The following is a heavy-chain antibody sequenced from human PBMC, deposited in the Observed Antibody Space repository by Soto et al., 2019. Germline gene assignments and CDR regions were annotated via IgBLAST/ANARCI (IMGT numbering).Heavy chain of an antibody. J-gene: IGHJ6*03. CDR1: GLPFSSYS. Sequence: GGSMRLSCAASGLPFSSYSMNWVRPAPGKGLEWVSSISSSSSYIYYADSVKGRFTISRDNAKNSLYLQMNSLRAEDTAVYYCARDAAGGYCSSTSCYAPSYYYYYMDVWGKGTTVTVSS. CDR2: ISSSSSYI. V-gene: IGHV3-21*01. D-gene: IGHD2-2*03. CDR3: ARDAAGGYCSSTSCYAPSYYYYYMDV.